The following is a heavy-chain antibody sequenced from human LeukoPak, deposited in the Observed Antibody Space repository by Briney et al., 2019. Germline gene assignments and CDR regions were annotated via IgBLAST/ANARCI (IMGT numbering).Heavy chain of an antibody. CDR2: ISSSSSYI. J-gene: IGHJ4*02. V-gene: IGHV3-21*04. D-gene: IGHD4-17*01. CDR1: GFTFSSYS. Sequence: PGGSLRLSCAASGFTFSSYSMNWVRQAPGKGLEWVSSISSSSSYIYYADSVKGRFTISRDNAKNSLFLQMNSLRPEDTAFYYCAKDNAPYGDYVGSYFDYWGQGTLVTVSS. CDR3: AKDNAPYGDYVGSYFDY.